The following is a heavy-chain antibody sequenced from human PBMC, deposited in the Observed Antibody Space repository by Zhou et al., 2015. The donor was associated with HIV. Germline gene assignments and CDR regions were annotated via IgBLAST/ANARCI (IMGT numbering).Heavy chain of an antibody. D-gene: IGHD7-27*01. Sequence: QVQLVQSGAEEKRPGASVKVSCKASGYTFSTSAINWVRQAPGQGLEWMGRINTYNNNRNHAQKFQGRVTMTTDTSTTTAYMELRSLRSDDTAVYYCARDGRNWGDNDYWGQGTLVTVSS. CDR3: ARDGRNWGDNDY. CDR2: INTYNNNR. CDR1: GYTFSTSA. V-gene: IGHV1-18*01. J-gene: IGHJ4*02.